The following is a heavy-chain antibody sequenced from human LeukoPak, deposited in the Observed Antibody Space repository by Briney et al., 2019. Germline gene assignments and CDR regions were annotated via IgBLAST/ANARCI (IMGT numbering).Heavy chain of an antibody. V-gene: IGHV1-2*02. CDR3: ARALLGYYDSSGYYRMSGYNYYMDV. D-gene: IGHD3-22*01. Sequence: ASVKVSCKASGYTFIDHYMHWVRQAPGQGLEWMGWINPYSGGTKYAQKFQGRVTMTRDTSITTAYMELSSLRSDDTAVYYCARALLGYYDSSGYYRMSGYNYYMDVWGEGTTVTVSS. CDR2: INPYSGGT. CDR1: GYTFIDHY. J-gene: IGHJ6*03.